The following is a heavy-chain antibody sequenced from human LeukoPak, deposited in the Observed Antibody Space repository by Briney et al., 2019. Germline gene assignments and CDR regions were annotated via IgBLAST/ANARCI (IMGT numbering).Heavy chain of an antibody. D-gene: IGHD3-3*01. J-gene: IGHJ6*02. CDR2: VYSGGST. CDR1: GFTVSTIY. V-gene: IGHV3-66*04. CDR3: ARHFGVISKGVYYYYYGLDV. Sequence: GGSLRLSCAASGFTVSTIYMSWVRQAPGKGLEWVSVVYSGGSTYYADSVKGRFAISRDNSKNTLYLQMSSLRAEDTAVYYCARHFGVISKGVYYYYYGLDVWGQGTTVTVSS.